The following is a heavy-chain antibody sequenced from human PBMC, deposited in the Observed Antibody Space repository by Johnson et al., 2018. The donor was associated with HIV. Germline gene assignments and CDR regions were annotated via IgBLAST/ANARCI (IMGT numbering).Heavy chain of an antibody. J-gene: IGHJ3*01. CDR2: INWNGGST. Sequence: VQLVESGGGVVRPGGSLRLSCAASGFTFDDYGMSWVRQAPGQGLEWVSGINWNGGSTGYADSVKGRFTISRDNSKNTRYLQMKSLRAEDTAVYYCAKVGGSHDYVWGSYPGNWGQGTMVIVSS. D-gene: IGHD3-16*02. CDR3: AKVGGSHDYVWGSYPGN. CDR1: GFTFDDYG. V-gene: IGHV3-20*04.